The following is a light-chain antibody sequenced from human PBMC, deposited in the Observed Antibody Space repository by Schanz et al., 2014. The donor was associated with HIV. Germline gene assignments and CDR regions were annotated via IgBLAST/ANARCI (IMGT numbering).Light chain of an antibody. CDR1: QSIKYY. J-gene: IGKJ4*01. V-gene: IGKV1-39*01. CDR2: AAS. Sequence: DVQLTQSPSSLSASVGDRVTITCRTSQSIKYYLNWYQQKPGKAPKVLIYAASSLQSGVPSRFSGSGSGTDFTLTISSLQPEDFATYYCQQANTFPLTFGGGTKVEIK. CDR3: QQANTFPLT.